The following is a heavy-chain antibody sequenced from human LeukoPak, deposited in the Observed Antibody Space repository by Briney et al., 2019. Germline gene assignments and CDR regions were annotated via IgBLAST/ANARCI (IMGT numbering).Heavy chain of an antibody. J-gene: IGHJ4*02. D-gene: IGHD3-9*01. CDR1: GFTFRSHA. CDR3: ARGPYYDILTGPFDY. CDR2: IYSGGST. V-gene: IGHV3-53*01. Sequence: GGSLRLSCVGSGFTFRSHAMSWVRQAPGKGLEWVSVIYSGGSTYYADSVKGRFTISRDNSKNTLYLQMNSLRAEDTAVYYCARGPYYDILTGPFDYWGQGTLVTVSS.